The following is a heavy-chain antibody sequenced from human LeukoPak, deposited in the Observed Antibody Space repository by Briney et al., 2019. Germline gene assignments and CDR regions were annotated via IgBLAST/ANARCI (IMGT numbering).Heavy chain of an antibody. Sequence: SETLSLTCTVSGGSISSSSYYWGWIRQPPGKGLEWIGSIYYSGSTYYNPSLKSRVTISVDTSKNQFSLKLSSVTAADTAVYYCAGLSRLPAAGVVGYWGQGTLVTVSS. V-gene: IGHV4-39*01. CDR3: AGLSRLPAAGVVGY. J-gene: IGHJ4*02. D-gene: IGHD4-11*01. CDR1: GGSISSSSYY. CDR2: IYYSGST.